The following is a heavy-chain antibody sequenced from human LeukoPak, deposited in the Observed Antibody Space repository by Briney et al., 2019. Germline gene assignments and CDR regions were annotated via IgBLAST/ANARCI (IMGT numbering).Heavy chain of an antibody. Sequence: SETLSLTCAVSGGSISSSNLWSWVRQPPGKGLEWIGEIYHSGSTNYNPSLKSRVTISVDKSKNQFSLKPSSVTAADTAVYYCARAQRITIFGVVIRFDPWGQGTLVTVSS. CDR3: ARAQRITIFGVVIRFDP. CDR1: GGSISSSNL. V-gene: IGHV4-4*02. D-gene: IGHD3-3*01. CDR2: IYHSGST. J-gene: IGHJ5*02.